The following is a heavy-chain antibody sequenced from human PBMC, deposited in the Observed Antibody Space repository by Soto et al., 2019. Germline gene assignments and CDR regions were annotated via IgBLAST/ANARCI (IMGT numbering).Heavy chain of an antibody. J-gene: IGHJ4*02. V-gene: IGHV4-39*07. D-gene: IGHD2-21*02. CDR1: GGSISSSSDY. CDR3: ARGRSSSNPVTAISPLIWRSHPLFDY. Sequence: SETLSLTCTVSGGSISSSSDYWGWIRQPPGKGLEWIGSIYYSGSTYYNPSLKSRVTISVDTSKNQFSLKLSSVTAADTAVYYCARGRSSSNPVTAISPLIWRSHPLFDYWGPGTLVTVSS. CDR2: IYYSGST.